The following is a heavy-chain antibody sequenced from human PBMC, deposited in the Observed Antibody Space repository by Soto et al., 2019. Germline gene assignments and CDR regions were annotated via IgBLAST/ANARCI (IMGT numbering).Heavy chain of an antibody. D-gene: IGHD6-13*01. J-gene: IGHJ6*03. CDR3: APTRIAAAGTSPSYYYYMDV. CDR2: IYWDDDK. V-gene: IGHV2-5*02. Sequence: GSGPTLVNPTQALTLTCTFSGFSLSTSGVGGGWIRQPPGKALEWLALIYWDDDKRYSPSLKSRLTITKDTSKNQVVLTMPNMDPVDTATSSCAPTRIAAAGTSPSYYYYMDVWGKGTTVTVSS. CDR1: GFSLSTSGVG.